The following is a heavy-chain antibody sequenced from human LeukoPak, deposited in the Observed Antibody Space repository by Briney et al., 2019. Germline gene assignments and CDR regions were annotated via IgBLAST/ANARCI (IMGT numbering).Heavy chain of an antibody. J-gene: IGHJ5*02. CDR1: GASFNDFY. D-gene: IGHD6-19*01. CDR2: ISSSSSYI. CDR3: ARGGSSGWYIWHNWFDP. Sequence: LSLTCAVYGASFNDFYWTWIRQAPGKGLEWVSSISSSSSYIYYADSVEGRFTISRDNAKDSLYLQMNSLRAEDTAVYYCARGGSSGWYIWHNWFDPWGQGTLVTVSS. V-gene: IGHV3-11*06.